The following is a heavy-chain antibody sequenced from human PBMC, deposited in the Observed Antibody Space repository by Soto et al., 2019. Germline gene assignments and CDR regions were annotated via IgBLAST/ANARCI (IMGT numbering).Heavy chain of an antibody. D-gene: IGHD3-22*01. J-gene: IGHJ4*02. CDR2: IDWDDDK. Sequence: SGPTLVNPTQTLTLTCTFPGFSLSTSGMCVSWIRQPPGKALEWLALIDWDDDKYYSTSLKTRLTISKDTSKNQVVLTMTNMDPVDTATYYCARMTYDSSGYYLGLGYWGQGTLVTVSS. CDR3: ARMTYDSSGYYLGLGY. V-gene: IGHV2-70*01. CDR1: GFSLSTSGMC.